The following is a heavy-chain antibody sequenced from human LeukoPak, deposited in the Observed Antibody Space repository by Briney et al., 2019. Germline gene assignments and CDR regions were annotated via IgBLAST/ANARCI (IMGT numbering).Heavy chain of an antibody. V-gene: IGHV4-34*01. Sequence: PSETLSLTCAVYGGSFSGYYWSWIRQPPGKGLEWIGEINHSGSTNYNPSLKSRVTLSVDTSKNQFSLKLSSVTAADTAVYYCARGRQGNSGSYYVPWGQGTLVTVSS. CDR3: ARGRQGNSGSYYVP. D-gene: IGHD1-26*01. CDR2: INHSGST. CDR1: GGSFSGYY. J-gene: IGHJ5*02.